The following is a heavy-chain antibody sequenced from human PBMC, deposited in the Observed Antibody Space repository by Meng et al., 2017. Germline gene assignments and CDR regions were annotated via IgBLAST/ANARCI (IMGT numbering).Heavy chain of an antibody. CDR2: ISYDGSNK. CDR1: GFTFSSYA. V-gene: IGHV3-30*01. CDR3: ARDYHYYDSSGFIDY. D-gene: IGHD3-22*01. Sequence: LSLTCAASGFTFSSYAMHWVRQAPGKGLEWVAVISYDGSNKYYADSVKGRFTISRDNSKNTLYLQMNSLRAEDTTVYYCARDYHYYDSSGFIDYWGQGTLVTVSS. J-gene: IGHJ4*02.